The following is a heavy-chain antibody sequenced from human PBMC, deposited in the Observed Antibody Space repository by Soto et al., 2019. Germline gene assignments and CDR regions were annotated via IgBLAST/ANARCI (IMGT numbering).Heavy chain of an antibody. CDR1: GGSVSSGHYY. J-gene: IGHJ4*02. D-gene: IGHD2-15*01. Sequence: QVQLQESGPGLVEPSQTLSLSCTVSGGSVSSGHYYWTWIRQPPEKGLEWIGYIRYTGNTYYNPSLQSRLTISMDTSKNQFSLKVRSVTAADTAVYYCARGYCSSNTCYAFDYWSQGTPVTISS. CDR3: ARGYCSSNTCYAFDY. CDR2: IRYTGNT. V-gene: IGHV4-30-4*01.